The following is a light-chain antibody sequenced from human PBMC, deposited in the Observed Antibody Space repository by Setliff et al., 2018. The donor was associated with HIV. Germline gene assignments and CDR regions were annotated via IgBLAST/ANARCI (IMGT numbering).Light chain of an antibody. V-gene: IGLV2-11*01. CDR2: DVN. CDR3: CSYGGPSTFYV. J-gene: IGLJ1*01. Sequence: QSVLTQPRSVSGSPGQSVTISCTTTSTDVGGYDSVSWYQQLPGKAPKLVIYDVNKRPSGIPDRFSGPKSGNTASLTISGLQAADEADYYCCSYGGPSTFYVFGTGTKVTVL. CDR1: STDVGGYDS.